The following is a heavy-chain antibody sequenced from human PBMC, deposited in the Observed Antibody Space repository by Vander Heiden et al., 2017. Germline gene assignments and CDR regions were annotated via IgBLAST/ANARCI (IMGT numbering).Heavy chain of an antibody. D-gene: IGHD6-13*01. CDR3: ARGSGAAAGTGNYYYGMDV. Sequence: EVQLVESGGGLVKPGGSLILSCAASGFTFSSYSMSWGRQAQGKGLEWVSSISSSSSYIYYADSVKGRFTISRDNAKNSLYLQMNSLRAEDTAVYYCARGSGAAAGTGNYYYGMDVWGQGTTVTVSS. CDR1: GFTFSSYS. V-gene: IGHV3-21*01. J-gene: IGHJ6*02. CDR2: ISSSSSYI.